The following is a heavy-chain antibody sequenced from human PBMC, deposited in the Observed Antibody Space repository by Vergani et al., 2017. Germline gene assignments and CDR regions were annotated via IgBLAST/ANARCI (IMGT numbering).Heavy chain of an antibody. V-gene: IGHV3-23*04. J-gene: IGHJ1*01. CDR2: ISGSGGST. CDR3: ATGGAEYFQH. Sequence: EVQLVESGGGLVQPGGSLRLSCAASGFTVSSNYMSWVRQAPGKGLEWVSAISGSGGSTYYADSVKGRFTISRDNSKNTLYLQMNSLRAEDTAVYYCATGGAEYFQHWGQGTLVTVSS. D-gene: IGHD1-14*01. CDR1: GFTVSSNY.